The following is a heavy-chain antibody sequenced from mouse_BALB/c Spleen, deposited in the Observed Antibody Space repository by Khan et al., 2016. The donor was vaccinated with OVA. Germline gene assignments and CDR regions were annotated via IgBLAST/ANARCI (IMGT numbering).Heavy chain of an antibody. CDR2: INTYTGEP. J-gene: IGHJ4*01. CDR3: ARDGYAGTMDY. V-gene: IGHV9-3-1*01. D-gene: IGHD2-2*01. CDR1: GYTFTNNG. Sequence: QIQLVQSGPELRKPGETVKISCKASGYTFTNNGMNWVKQNPGKGLKWMGWINTYTGEPTFVDDFKGRFAFSLETSATTAYLQINNLKNEDTATYFCARDGYAGTMDYWGQGTSVTVSS.